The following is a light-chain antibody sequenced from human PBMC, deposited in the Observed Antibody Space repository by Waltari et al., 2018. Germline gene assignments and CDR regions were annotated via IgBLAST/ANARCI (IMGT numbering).Light chain of an antibody. CDR1: KLGQTS. J-gene: IGLJ3*02. Sequence: SHALSQPPSVSVSPGQPATITCVGDKLGQTSVSWYQQKPGQSPVLVIYEDDRRVSGIPERFSGSNSGNTATLTISGTQAIDEADYYCQTWDNRFGVFGGGTKVTVL. CDR2: EDD. CDR3: QTWDNRFGV. V-gene: IGLV3-1*01.